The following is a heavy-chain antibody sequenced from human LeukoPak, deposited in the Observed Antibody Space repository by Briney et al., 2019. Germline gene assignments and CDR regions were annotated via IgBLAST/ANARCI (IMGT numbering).Heavy chain of an antibody. J-gene: IGHJ4*02. Sequence: SETLSLTCAVYGGSFSGYYWSWIRQPLGKGLEWIGEINHSGSTNYNPSLKSRVTISVDTSKNQFSLKLSSVTAADTAVYYCARHRSGYSGYLAYWGQGTLVTVSS. V-gene: IGHV4-34*01. CDR3: ARHRSGYSGYLAY. CDR1: GGSFSGYY. CDR2: INHSGST. D-gene: IGHD5-12*01.